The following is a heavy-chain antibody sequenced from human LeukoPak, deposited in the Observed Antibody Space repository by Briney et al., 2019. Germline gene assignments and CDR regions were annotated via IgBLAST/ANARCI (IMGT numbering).Heavy chain of an antibody. CDR2: ISYDGSNK. CDR3: ARARYSSGWAPAFLFDY. J-gene: IGHJ4*02. Sequence: GGSLRLSCAASGFTFSSYAMHWVRQAPGKGLEWVAVISYDGSNKYYADSVKGRFTISRDNSKNTLYLQMNSLRAEDTAVYYCARARYSSGWAPAFLFDYWGQGTLVTVS. CDR1: GFTFSSYA. V-gene: IGHV3-30-3*01. D-gene: IGHD6-19*01.